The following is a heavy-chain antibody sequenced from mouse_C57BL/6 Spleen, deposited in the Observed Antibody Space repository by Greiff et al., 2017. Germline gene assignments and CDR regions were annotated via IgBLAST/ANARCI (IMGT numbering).Heavy chain of an antibody. D-gene: IGHD3-2*02. J-gene: IGHJ4*01. Sequence: QVQLQQSDAELAKPGASVKISCKVSGYTFTDHTIHWMKQRPEQGLEWIGYIYPRDGSTKYNEKFKGKATLTADKSSSTAYMQLNSLTSEDSAVYFCARRGGQLRLQGAMDYWGQGTSVTVSS. CDR3: ARRGGQLRLQGAMDY. V-gene: IGHV1-78*01. CDR1: GYTFTDHT. CDR2: IYPRDGST.